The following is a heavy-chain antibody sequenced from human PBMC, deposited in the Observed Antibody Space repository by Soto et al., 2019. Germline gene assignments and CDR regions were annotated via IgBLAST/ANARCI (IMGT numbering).Heavy chain of an antibody. V-gene: IGHV3-30*18. Sequence: GGSLRLSCAASGFPFSSYGMHWVRQAPGKGLEWVAVISYDGSNKYYADSVKGRFTISRDNSKNTLYLQMNSLRAEDTAVYYCAKERGDYLSRYYYGMDVWGQGTTVTVSS. CDR1: GFPFSSYG. D-gene: IGHD4-17*01. CDR3: AKERGDYLSRYYYGMDV. J-gene: IGHJ6*02. CDR2: ISYDGSNK.